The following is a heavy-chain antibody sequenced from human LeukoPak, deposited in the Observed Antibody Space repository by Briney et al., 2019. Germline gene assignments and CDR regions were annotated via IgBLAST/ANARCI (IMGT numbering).Heavy chain of an antibody. CDR3: AKDRGSGSGWTVYFQH. V-gene: IGHV3-30*18. CDR2: ISYDGSNK. Sequence: GRSLRLSCAASRFIFSSYGMHWVRQAPGKGLEWVAVISYDGSNKYYADSVKGRFTIPRDNSKNTLYVQMNSLRAEDTAVYYCAKDRGSGSGWTVYFQHWGQGTLVTVSS. D-gene: IGHD6-19*01. CDR1: RFIFSSYG. J-gene: IGHJ1*01.